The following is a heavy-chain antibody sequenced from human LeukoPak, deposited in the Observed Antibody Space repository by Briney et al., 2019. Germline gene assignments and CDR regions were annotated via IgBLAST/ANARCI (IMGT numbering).Heavy chain of an antibody. Sequence: PSETLSLACTVSDGSINGYYWSWIRQPPGKGLDWIGYMYSGGTTNYSPSLKSRVTISEDMSKNQFSLKLTSVTAADTAVYYCARHSGHSSTNDAFDIWGQGTMVIVSS. D-gene: IGHD6-13*01. CDR1: DGSINGYY. CDR2: MYSGGTT. V-gene: IGHV4-59*01. J-gene: IGHJ3*02. CDR3: ARHSGHSSTNDAFDI.